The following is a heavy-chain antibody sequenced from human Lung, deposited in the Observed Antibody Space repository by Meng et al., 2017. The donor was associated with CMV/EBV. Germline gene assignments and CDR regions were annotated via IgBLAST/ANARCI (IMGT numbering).Heavy chain of an antibody. CDR1: GYTFTGYN. CDR2: INPDSGDT. V-gene: IGHV1-2*02. D-gene: IGHD3-10*01. Sequence: ASVKXSCXASGYTFTGYNMHWVRQAPGQGLEWMGWINPDSGDTRYAEKFQGRVTLTRDTSITTAYMELSRLKSDDTAVFFCARLFHTSLGTNYYYGMDVWGQGTTVTVSS. CDR3: ARLFHTSLGTNYYYGMDV. J-gene: IGHJ6*02.